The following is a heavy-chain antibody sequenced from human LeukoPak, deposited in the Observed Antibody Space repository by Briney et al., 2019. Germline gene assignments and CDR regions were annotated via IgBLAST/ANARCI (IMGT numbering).Heavy chain of an antibody. CDR3: ARVFGHYYGSGSYNWFDP. CDR2: IYTSGST. V-gene: IGHV4-61*02. J-gene: IGHJ5*02. D-gene: IGHD3-10*01. CDR1: GGSISSGSYY. Sequence: PSETLSLTCTVSGGSISSGSYYWSWIRQPAGKGLEWIGRIYTSGSTNYNPSLKSRVTISVDTSKNQFSLKLSSVTAADTAVYYCARVFGHYYGSGSYNWFDPRGQGTLVTVSS.